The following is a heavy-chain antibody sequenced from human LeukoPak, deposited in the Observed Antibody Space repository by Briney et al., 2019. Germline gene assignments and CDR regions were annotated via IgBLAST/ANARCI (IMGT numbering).Heavy chain of an antibody. V-gene: IGHV4-4*07. D-gene: IGHD2-2*01. J-gene: IGHJ4*02. CDR3: ARDLNDCSSTSCSPVIDY. Sequence: SETLSLTYTVSGGSISSYYWSWIRQPAGKGLEYIGRIYTSGSINYNPSLKSRVTMSVDTSKNQFSLKLSSVTAADTAVYYCARDLNDCSSTSCSPVIDYWGQGTLVTVSS. CDR2: IYTSGSI. CDR1: GGSISSYY.